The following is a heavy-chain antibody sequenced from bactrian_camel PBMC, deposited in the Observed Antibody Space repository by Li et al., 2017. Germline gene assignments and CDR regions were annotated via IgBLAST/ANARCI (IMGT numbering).Heavy chain of an antibody. CDR1: GYTYDSVC. D-gene: IGHD1*01. Sequence: VQLVESGGGSVQPGGSLRLSCVASGYTYDSVCEAWFRQAPGKEREGVAVAEEDGRTSHADSVKGRFTISRDNAKNTVYLQMNSLKPLDTALYYCAADGGAGTKCPGENLGYWGQGTQVTVS. CDR2: VAEEDGRT. CDR3: AADGGAGTKCPGENLGY. J-gene: IGHJ6*01. V-gene: IGHV3S60*01.